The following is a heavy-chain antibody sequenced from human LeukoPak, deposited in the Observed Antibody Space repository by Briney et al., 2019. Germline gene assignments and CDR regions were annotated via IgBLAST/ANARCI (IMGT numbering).Heavy chain of an antibody. CDR3: ARDWQNAYWYFDL. D-gene: IGHD2/OR15-2a*01. J-gene: IGHJ2*01. V-gene: IGHV3-23*01. CDR2: IPASGGST. CDR1: GFTFSSNV. Sequence: GGSLRLSCVASGFTFSSNVMIWVRQAPGKGLEWVSSIPASGGSTYYADSVKGRFTISRDNSKNSLYLQMNSLRAEDTAVYYCARDWQNAYWYFDLWGRGTLVTVSS.